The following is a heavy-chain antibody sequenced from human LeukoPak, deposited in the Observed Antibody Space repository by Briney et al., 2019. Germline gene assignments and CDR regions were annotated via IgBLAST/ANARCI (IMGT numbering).Heavy chain of an antibody. CDR1: GYSFTSYW. V-gene: IGHV5-51*01. Sequence: GESLKISCKGSGYSFTSYWIGWVRQMPGKGLEWMGIIYPGDSDTRYSPSFQGQVTISADKSISTAYLQWSSLKASDTAMYYCARRGIAARGNYYYYYMDVWGKGTTVTVS. CDR2: IYPGDSDT. D-gene: IGHD6-6*01. CDR3: ARRGIAARGNYYYYYMDV. J-gene: IGHJ6*03.